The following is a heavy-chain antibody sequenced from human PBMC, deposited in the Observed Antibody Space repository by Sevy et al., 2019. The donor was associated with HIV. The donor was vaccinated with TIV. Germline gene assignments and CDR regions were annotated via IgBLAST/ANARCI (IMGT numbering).Heavy chain of an antibody. J-gene: IGHJ6*02. Sequence: GGSLRLSCAASGFTFSSYAMHWARQAPGKGLEWVAVISYDGSNKYYADSVKGRFTISRDNSKNTLYLQMNSLRAEDTAVYYCARDMRSFWSGYYTWVGYYYGMDVWGQGTTVTVSS. CDR2: ISYDGSNK. V-gene: IGHV3-30*04. CDR3: ARDMRSFWSGYYTWVGYYYGMDV. D-gene: IGHD3-3*01. CDR1: GFTFSSYA.